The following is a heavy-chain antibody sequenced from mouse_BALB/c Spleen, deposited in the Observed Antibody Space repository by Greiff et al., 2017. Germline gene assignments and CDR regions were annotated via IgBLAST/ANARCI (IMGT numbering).Heavy chain of an antibody. CDR2: ISSGSSTI. D-gene: IGHD1-2*01. Sequence: EVQVVESGGGLVQPGGSRTLSCAASGFTFSSFGMHWVRQPPAKGLEWVAYISSGSSTIYYADTVKGRFTITRDNPKNTLFLQMTSLRSEDTAMYDCARFTTAYYAMDYWGQGTSVTVSS. V-gene: IGHV5-17*02. CDR3: ARFTTAYYAMDY. CDR1: GFTFSSFG. J-gene: IGHJ4*01.